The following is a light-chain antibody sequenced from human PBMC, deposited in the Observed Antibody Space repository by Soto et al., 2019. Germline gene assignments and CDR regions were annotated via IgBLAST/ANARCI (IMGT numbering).Light chain of an antibody. CDR3: ETWDSRV. V-gene: IGLV4-60*03. CDR1: SGHSSYI. Sequence: QSVLTQSSSASASLGSSVKLTCTLSSGHSSYIIAWHQQQPGKAPRYLMKLEGSGSYNKGSGVPDRFSGSSSGADRYLTISILQSEDEADYYCETWDSRVFGGGTKLTVL. J-gene: IGLJ2*01. CDR2: LEGSGSY.